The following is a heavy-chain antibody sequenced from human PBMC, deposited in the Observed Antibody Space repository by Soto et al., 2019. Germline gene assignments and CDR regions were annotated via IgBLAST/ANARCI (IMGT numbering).Heavy chain of an antibody. D-gene: IGHD3-22*01. CDR2: IYSGGNT. Sequence: GGCLRLSGAAGGFTVSSTFIIWVRQVPGKGLELVSLIYSGGNTYYADSVKGRFTISRDNSKNTLYLQMNSLRAEDTAVYYCARVSGYYYEIDYWGQGT. J-gene: IGHJ4*02. CDR3: ARVSGYYYEIDY. CDR1: GFTVSSTF. V-gene: IGHV3-66*01.